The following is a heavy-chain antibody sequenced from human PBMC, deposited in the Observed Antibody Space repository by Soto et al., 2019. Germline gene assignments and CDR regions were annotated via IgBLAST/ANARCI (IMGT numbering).Heavy chain of an antibody. Sequence: QLQLQESGSGLEKPAQTLSLTCAVSGGSINSGGYSWSWIRQPPGKGLEWIGYIYHSGSTYYNPSLKSRVTISVDRSKNQFSLKLSSVTAADTAVYYCARVPDRWGQGTLVTVSS. CDR2: IYHSGST. V-gene: IGHV4-30-2*01. CDR3: ARVPDR. CDR1: GGSINSGGYS. J-gene: IGHJ5*02. D-gene: IGHD2-2*01.